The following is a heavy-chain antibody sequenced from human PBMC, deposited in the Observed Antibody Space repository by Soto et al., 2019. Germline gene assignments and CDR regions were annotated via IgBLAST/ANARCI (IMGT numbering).Heavy chain of an antibody. J-gene: IGHJ3*02. CDR2: ISGSGGST. Sequence: EVQLLESGGGLVQPGGSLRLSCAASGFTFSSYAMSWVRQAPGKGLEWVSAISGSGGSTYYADSVKGRFTISRDNSENTLYLQMNRLRAEDTAVYYCAKGGALLWFGELLYEDDAFDIWGQGTMVTVSS. CDR1: GFTFSSYA. D-gene: IGHD3-10*01. CDR3: AKGGALLWFGELLYEDDAFDI. V-gene: IGHV3-23*01.